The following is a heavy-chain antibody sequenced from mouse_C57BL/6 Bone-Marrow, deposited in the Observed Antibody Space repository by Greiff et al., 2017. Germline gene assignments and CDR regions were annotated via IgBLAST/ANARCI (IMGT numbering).Heavy chain of an antibody. CDR3: ARGRAYYSNYGRGLFAY. J-gene: IGHJ3*01. V-gene: IGHV1-39*01. CDR1: GYSFTDYT. Sequence: VQLQQSGPELVKPGASVKISCKASGYSFTDYTMNWVKQSNGKSLEWIGVINPNYGTTSYNQKFKGKATLTVDQSSSTAYMQLNSLTSEDSAVYYCARGRAYYSNYGRGLFAYWGQGTLVTVSA. D-gene: IGHD2-5*01. CDR2: INPNYGTT.